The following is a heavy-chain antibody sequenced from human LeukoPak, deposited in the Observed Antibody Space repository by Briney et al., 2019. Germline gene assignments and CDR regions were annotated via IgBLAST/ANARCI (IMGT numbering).Heavy chain of an antibody. Sequence: SGGSLRLSCAASGFTFSSFSMNWVRQAPGKGLEWVSSISPSGSLISYADSVKGRFTISRDNTNNSVYLQMSSLRVEATGVYYCASTLLKIQPAAWGQGTLVAVSS. CDR3: ASTLLKIQPAA. CDR1: GFTFSSFS. V-gene: IGHV3-21*01. CDR2: ISPSGSLI. D-gene: IGHD5-18*01. J-gene: IGHJ4*02.